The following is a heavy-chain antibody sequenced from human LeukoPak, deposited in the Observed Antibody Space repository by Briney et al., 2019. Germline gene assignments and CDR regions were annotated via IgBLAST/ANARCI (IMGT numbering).Heavy chain of an antibody. J-gene: IGHJ6*02. V-gene: IGHV3-13*01. CDR2: IGTAGDT. CDR3: ARGPATVTASYYYYGMDV. CDR1: GFTFNNYD. D-gene: IGHD4-17*01. Sequence: GSLRLSCAASGFTFNNYDMHWVRQATGKGLEWVSAIGTAGDTYYPGSVKGRFTISRENAKNSLYLQMNSLRAGDTAVYYCARGPATVTASYYYYGMDVWGQGTTVTVSS.